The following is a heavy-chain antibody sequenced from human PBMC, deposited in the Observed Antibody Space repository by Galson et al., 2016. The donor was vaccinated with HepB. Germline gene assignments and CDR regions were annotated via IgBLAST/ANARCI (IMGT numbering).Heavy chain of an antibody. D-gene: IGHD3-9*01. J-gene: IGHJ1*01. CDR3: SIYDMLTGVH. Sequence: SLRLSCAASGFTFKNYGMHWVRQSPGAGLEWVAGLSYEGGNRYYADSVRGRFNISRDNSKKMVYLQMNSLRPEDTAVYYCSIYDMLTGVHWGQGTLVAVSS. CDR2: LSYEGGNR. CDR1: GFTFKNYG. V-gene: IGHV3-30*03.